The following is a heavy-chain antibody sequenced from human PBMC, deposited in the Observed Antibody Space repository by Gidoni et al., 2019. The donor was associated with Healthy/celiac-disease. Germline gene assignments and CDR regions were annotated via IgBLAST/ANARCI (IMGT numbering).Heavy chain of an antibody. V-gene: IGHV4-59*01. Sequence: QVQLQESGPGLVKPSETLSLTCTVSGGSISSYYWSWLRQPPGKGREWIGYIYYSGSTNYNPSLKSRVTISVDTSKNQFSLKLSSVTAADTAVYYCARTQLPVAGIKGYYYYGMDVWGQGTTVTVSS. J-gene: IGHJ6*02. D-gene: IGHD6-19*01. CDR2: IYYSGST. CDR3: ARTQLPVAGIKGYYYYGMDV. CDR1: GGSISSYY.